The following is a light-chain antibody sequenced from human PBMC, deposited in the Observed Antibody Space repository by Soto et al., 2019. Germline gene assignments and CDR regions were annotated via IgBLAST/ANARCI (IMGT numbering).Light chain of an antibody. CDR1: QSIHTS. CDR3: QQLNVGPPLT. V-gene: IGKV3-11*01. J-gene: IGKJ5*01. Sequence: TQSFANLSLSPGERATLSCSASQSIHTSLAWYQQKPGQPPRLVVYDSTLRANGVPDRFGGSRSGTEFTLTINNLEHEDFSVYYYQQLNVGPPLTFGQGTLLE. CDR2: DST.